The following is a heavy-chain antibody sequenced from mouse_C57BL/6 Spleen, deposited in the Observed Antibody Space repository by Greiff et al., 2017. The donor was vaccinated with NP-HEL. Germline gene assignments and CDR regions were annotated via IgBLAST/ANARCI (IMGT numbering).Heavy chain of an antibody. V-gene: IGHV1-55*01. CDR3: AREAIYYGNDRYFDV. J-gene: IGHJ1*03. Sequence: VQLQQPGAELVKPGASVKMSCKASGYTFTSYWITWVKQRPGQGLEWIGDIYPGSGSTNYNEKFKSKATLTVDTSSSTAYMQLSSLTSEDSAVYYCAREAIYYGNDRYFDVWGTGTTVTVSS. D-gene: IGHD2-2*01. CDR2: IYPGSGST. CDR1: GYTFTSYW.